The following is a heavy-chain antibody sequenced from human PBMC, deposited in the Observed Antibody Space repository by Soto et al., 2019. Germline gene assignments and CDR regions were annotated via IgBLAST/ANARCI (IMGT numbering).Heavy chain of an antibody. Sequence: QVQLVESGGGVVQPGRSLRLSCAASGFSFSNYGMHWVRQAPGKGLEWVAVISYDGSEKYYADSVKGRFTISRDNSKNTLYLQMNSLRAEDTAVYYCARGCIVVVVAATGYWGQGTLVTVSS. V-gene: IGHV3-30*03. D-gene: IGHD2-15*01. CDR1: GFSFSNYG. CDR2: ISYDGSEK. J-gene: IGHJ4*02. CDR3: ARGCIVVVVAATGY.